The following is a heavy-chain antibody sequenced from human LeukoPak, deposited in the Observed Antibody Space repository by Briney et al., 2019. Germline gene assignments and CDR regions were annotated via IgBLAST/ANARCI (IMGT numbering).Heavy chain of an antibody. J-gene: IGHJ4*02. CDR1: GFTFSSYA. Sequence: GGSLRLSCAASGFTFSSYAMHWVRQAPGKGLEWVAVISYDGSNKYYADSVKGRFTISRDNSKNTLYLQMNSLRAEDTAVYYCARDPYSSSPLWGQGTLVTVSS. CDR3: ARDPYSSSPL. D-gene: IGHD6-6*01. CDR2: ISYDGSNK. V-gene: IGHV3-30-3*01.